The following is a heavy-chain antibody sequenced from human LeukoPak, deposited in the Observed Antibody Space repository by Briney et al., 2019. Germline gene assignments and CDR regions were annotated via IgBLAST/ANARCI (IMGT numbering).Heavy chain of an antibody. Sequence: RGSLRLSCAAPGFTFSSYWMHWVRQTPGKGLVWVSRIHSDGSTTRYADSVKGRFTISRDNAKNTLYLQMNSLRVEDTAEYYSLRDRVAVTAADSFDYWGQGTLVTVSS. CDR1: GFTFSSYW. J-gene: IGHJ4*02. CDR3: LRDRVAVTAADSFDY. D-gene: IGHD2-21*02. V-gene: IGHV3-74*01. CDR2: IHSDGSTT.